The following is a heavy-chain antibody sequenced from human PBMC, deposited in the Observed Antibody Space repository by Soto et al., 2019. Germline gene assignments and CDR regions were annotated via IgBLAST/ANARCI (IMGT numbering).Heavy chain of an antibody. J-gene: IGHJ6*02. CDR1: GGSVSSGSYY. D-gene: IGHD3-22*01. CDR3: ARDRYYYDSSEVGYYYGMDV. CDR2: IYYSGST. Sequence: SETLSLTCTVSGGSVSSGSYYWSWIRQPPGKGLEWIGYIYYSGSTNYNPSLKSRVTISVDTSKNQFSLKLSSVTAADTAVYYCARDRYYYDSSEVGYYYGMDVWGQGNTVTFSS. V-gene: IGHV4-61*01.